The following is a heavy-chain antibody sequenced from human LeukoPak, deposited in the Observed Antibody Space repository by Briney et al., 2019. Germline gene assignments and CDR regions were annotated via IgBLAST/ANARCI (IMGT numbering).Heavy chain of an antibody. CDR1: GGSISSGGYS. CDR3: ARYSLPEGSSGWYKPSYYFDY. J-gene: IGHJ4*02. CDR2: IYHSGST. D-gene: IGHD6-19*01. V-gene: IGHV4-30-2*01. Sequence: SQTLSLTCAVSGGSISSGGYSWSWIRQPPGKGLEWIGYIYHSGSTYYNPSLKSRVTISVDRSKNQFSLKLSSVTAADTAVYYCARYSLPEGSSGWYKPSYYFDYWGQGTLVTVSS.